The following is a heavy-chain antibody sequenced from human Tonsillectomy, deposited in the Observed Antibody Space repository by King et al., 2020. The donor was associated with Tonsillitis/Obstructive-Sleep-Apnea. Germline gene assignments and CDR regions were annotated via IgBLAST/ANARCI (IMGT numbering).Heavy chain of an antibody. CDR2: INPNSGDT. D-gene: IGHD3-22*01. CDR3: ARAAGGSSGYLFGDY. V-gene: IGHV1-2*02. J-gene: IGHJ4*02. Sequence: QLVQSGAEVKKPGASLKVSCKASGYTFIDYYLHWVRQAPGQGLEWMGWINPNSGDTNYAQNFQGRLTMTRETSISTAYMELSRLRSDDTAVYFCARAAGGSSGYLFGDYWGQGTLVTVSS. CDR1: GYTFIDYY.